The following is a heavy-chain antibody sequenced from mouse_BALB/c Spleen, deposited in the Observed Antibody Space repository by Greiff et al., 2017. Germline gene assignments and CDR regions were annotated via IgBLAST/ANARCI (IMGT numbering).Heavy chain of an antibody. CDR1: GFAFSSYD. V-gene: IGHV5-12-1*01. J-gene: IGHJ4*01. Sequence: DVQVVESGGGLVKPGGSLKLSCAASGFAFSSYDMSWVRQTPEKRLEWVAYISSGGGSTYYPDTVKGRFTISRDNAKNTLYLQMSSLKSEDTAMYYCARELGITRGYYYAMDYWGQGTSVTVSS. CDR3: ARELGITRGYYYAMDY. D-gene: IGHD2-4*01. CDR2: ISSGGGST.